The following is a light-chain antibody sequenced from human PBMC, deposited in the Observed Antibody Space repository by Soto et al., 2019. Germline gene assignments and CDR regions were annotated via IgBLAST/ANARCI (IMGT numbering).Light chain of an antibody. CDR2: AAT. Sequence: IVLAQSPATLSLSLGERATISCRASHSVANNYLAWYQQKHGQAPRLIIFAATSRATGVPHRFSASGSGTDFTLTISRVEPEDFAVYYCQQYGPSFTFGQGTKVDIK. J-gene: IGKJ1*01. CDR1: HSVANNY. CDR3: QQYGPSFT. V-gene: IGKV3-20*01.